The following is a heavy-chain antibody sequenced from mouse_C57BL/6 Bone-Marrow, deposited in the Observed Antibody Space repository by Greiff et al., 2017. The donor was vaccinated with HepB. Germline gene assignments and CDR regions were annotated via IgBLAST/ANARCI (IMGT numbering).Heavy chain of an antibody. CDR1: GYAFTNYL. V-gene: IGHV1-54*01. J-gene: IGHJ4*01. Sequence: QVQPQQSGAELVRPGTSVKVSCKASGYAFTNYLIEWVKQRPGQGLEWIGVINPGSGGTNYNEKFKGKATLTADKSSSTAYMQLSSLTSEDSAVYFCARRVALYYYAMDYWGQGTSVTVSS. CDR3: ARRVALYYYAMDY. CDR2: INPGSGGT. D-gene: IGHD1-3*01.